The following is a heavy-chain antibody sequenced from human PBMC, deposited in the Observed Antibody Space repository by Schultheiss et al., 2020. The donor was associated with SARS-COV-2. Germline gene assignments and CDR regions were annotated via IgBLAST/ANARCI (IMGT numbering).Heavy chain of an antibody. Sequence: GGSLRLSCAASGFTFSSYAMSWVRQAPGKGLEWVSAISGSGGSTYYADSVKGRFTISRDNSKNTLYLQMNSLRAEDTAVYYCAKLDVVYYGSGSPINYWGQGTLVTVSS. CDR1: GFTFSSYA. D-gene: IGHD3-10*01. V-gene: IGHV3-23*01. CDR2: ISGSGGST. CDR3: AKLDVVYYGSGSPINY. J-gene: IGHJ4*02.